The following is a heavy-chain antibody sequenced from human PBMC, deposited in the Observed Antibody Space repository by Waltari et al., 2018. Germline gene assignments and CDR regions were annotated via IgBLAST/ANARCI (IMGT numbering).Heavy chain of an antibody. CDR2: INHSGST. J-gene: IGHJ6*03. D-gene: IGHD3-3*01. V-gene: IGHV4-34*01. CDR3: ARAPLEWLLFPYYMDV. CDR1: GGSFSGYY. Sequence: QVQLQQWGAGLLKPSETLSLTCAVYGGSFSGYYWSWIRQPPGKGLEWIGEINHSGSTNYNPSLKSRVTISVDTSKNQFSLKLSSVTAADTAVYYCARAPLEWLLFPYYMDVWGKGTTVTVSS.